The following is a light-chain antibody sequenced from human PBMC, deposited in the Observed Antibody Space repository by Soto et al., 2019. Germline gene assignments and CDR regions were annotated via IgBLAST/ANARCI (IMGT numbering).Light chain of an antibody. Sequence: EIVLTQSPGTLSLSPGERATLSCSASQSVSSSYLAWYQQKPGQTPRLLIYGASSRATGIPDRFSGSGSGTEFTLTVSRLEPEDFAVYFCQQYGNSPPSTFGQGTRVEIK. CDR1: QSVSSSY. J-gene: IGKJ1*01. CDR2: GAS. V-gene: IGKV3-20*01. CDR3: QQYGNSPPST.